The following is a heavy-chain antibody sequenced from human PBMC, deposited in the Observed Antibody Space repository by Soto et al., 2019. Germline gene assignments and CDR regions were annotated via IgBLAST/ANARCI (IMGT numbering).Heavy chain of an antibody. V-gene: IGHV1-3*05. D-gene: IGHD6-13*01. CDR3: ARDGLAAAGTSWFDP. CDR2: INAGNGNT. CDR1: GYTFTSHA. J-gene: IGHJ5*02. Sequence: QVQLVQSGAEEKKPGASVKVSCKASGYTFTSHAMHWVRQAPGQRLEWMGWINAGNGNTKYSQKFQGRVTITTDTSASTGYMELSSLRSEDTAVYYCARDGLAAAGTSWFDPWGQGTLVTVSS.